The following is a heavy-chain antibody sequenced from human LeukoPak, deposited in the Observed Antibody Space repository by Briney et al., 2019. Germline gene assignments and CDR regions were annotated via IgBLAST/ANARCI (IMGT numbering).Heavy chain of an antibody. J-gene: IGHJ4*02. CDR2: IIPIFGTA. CDR1: GGTFSSYA. CDR3: AEENDYGVY. V-gene: IGHV1-69*05. Sequence: ASVKVSCKASGGTFSSYAISWVRQAPGQGLEWMGRIIPIFGTANYAQKFQGRVTITTDESTSTAHMELSSLRSEDTAVYYCAEENDYGVYWGQGTLVTVSS. D-gene: IGHD2/OR15-2a*01.